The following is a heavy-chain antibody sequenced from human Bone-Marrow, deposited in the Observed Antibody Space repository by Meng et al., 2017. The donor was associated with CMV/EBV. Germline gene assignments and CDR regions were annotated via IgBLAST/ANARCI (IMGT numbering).Heavy chain of an antibody. D-gene: IGHD2-15*01. Sequence: GSLRLSCTVSGGSVSSGSYYWSWIRQPPGKGLEWIGYIYYSGSTYYNPSLKSRVTISVDTSKNQFSLKLSSVTAADTAVYYCAKQKWGAAFDPWGQGTLVTVSS. CDR1: GGSVSSGSYY. V-gene: IGHV4-61*01. CDR2: IYYSGST. CDR3: AKQKWGAAFDP. J-gene: IGHJ5*02.